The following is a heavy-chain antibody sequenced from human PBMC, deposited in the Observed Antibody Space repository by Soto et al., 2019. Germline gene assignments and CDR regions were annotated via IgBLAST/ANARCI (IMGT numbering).Heavy chain of an antibody. CDR2: IKSKGNGGTT. Sequence: QVVETGGGLVTPGKSVRLSCVGSGFDFSAAWMNWVRQAPGTGLEWVGRIKSKGNGGTTDYSAPVKGRFTISRDDSKNTVYLEMNSLKIEYTAVYYCSKQRGTSGSSYYGLEVWGQGATVTVTS. V-gene: IGHV3-15*07. D-gene: IGHD3-10*01. J-gene: IGHJ6*01. CDR3: SKQRGTSGSSYYGLEV. CDR1: GFDFSAAW.